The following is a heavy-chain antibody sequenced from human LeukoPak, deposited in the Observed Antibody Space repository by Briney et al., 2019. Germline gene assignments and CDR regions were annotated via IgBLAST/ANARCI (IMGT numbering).Heavy chain of an antibody. CDR1: GGTFSSYA. J-gene: IGHJ6*03. CDR3: ARGTGQQLNYYYYYMDV. D-gene: IGHD6-13*01. V-gene: IGHV1-69*05. CDR2: IIPIFGTA. Sequence: ASVKVSCKASGGTFSSYAISWVRQAPGQGLEWMGGIIPIFGTANYAQKFQGRVTITTDESASTAYMELSSLRSEDTAVYYCARGTGQQLNYYYYYMDVWGKGTTATVSS.